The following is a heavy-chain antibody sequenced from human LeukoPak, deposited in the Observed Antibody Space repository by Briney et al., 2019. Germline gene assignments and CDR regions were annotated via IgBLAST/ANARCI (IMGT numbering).Heavy chain of an antibody. J-gene: IGHJ4*02. D-gene: IGHD2-2*01. V-gene: IGHV4-34*12. Sequence: SETLSLTCAVYGGSFSGYYWSWIRQPPGKGLEWIGEIIHSGDTNYTPSLKSRVTISVDTSKNQFSLKLSSVTAADTAVYYCARLGGYCSSTSCRPDYWGQGTLVTVSS. CDR3: ARLGGYCSSTSCRPDY. CDR2: IIHSGDT. CDR1: GGSFSGYY.